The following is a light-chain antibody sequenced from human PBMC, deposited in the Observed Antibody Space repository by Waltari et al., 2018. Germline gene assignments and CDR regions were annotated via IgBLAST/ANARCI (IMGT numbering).Light chain of an antibody. CDR1: SSDVGSYNL. J-gene: IGLJ3*02. V-gene: IGLV2-23*01. CDR2: EGS. Sequence: QSALTQPASVSGSPGQPITISCTGTSSDVGSYNLVSWYQQHPGKAPKFMIYEGSKRPSGVSNRFSGSKSGNTASLTISGLQAEDEADYYCCSYAGDTTWVFGGGTKLTVL. CDR3: CSYAGDTTWV.